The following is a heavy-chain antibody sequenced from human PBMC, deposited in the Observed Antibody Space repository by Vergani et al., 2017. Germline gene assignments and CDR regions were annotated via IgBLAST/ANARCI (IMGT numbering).Heavy chain of an antibody. CDR1: GGSFNTYY. Sequence: QVQIQQWGAGLLKPSETLSLTCTVSGGSFNTYYWSWIRQSPGKGLEWIGYIYSTGSTNYNPSLNSRVTMSVDTSKNQFSLRVNSVTAADTAVYYCVRDPWESGGPYSGCWGRGTLVSVSS. CDR3: VRDPWESGGPYSGC. J-gene: IGHJ4*02. CDR2: IYSTGST. D-gene: IGHD2-15*01. V-gene: IGHV4-4*08.